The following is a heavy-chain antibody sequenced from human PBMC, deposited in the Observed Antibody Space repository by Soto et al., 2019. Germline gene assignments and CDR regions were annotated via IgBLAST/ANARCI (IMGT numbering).Heavy chain of an antibody. Sequence: GASVKVSCKASGYTFTSYAMHWVRQAPGQRLEWMGWINAGNGNTKYSQKFQGRVTITRDTSASTAYMELSSLRAEDTAVFYCAKDEDYGAIRSNYFDYWGQGTLVTVSS. V-gene: IGHV1-3*01. CDR3: AKDEDYGAIRSNYFDY. CDR2: INAGNGNT. J-gene: IGHJ4*02. D-gene: IGHD4-17*01. CDR1: GYTFTSYA.